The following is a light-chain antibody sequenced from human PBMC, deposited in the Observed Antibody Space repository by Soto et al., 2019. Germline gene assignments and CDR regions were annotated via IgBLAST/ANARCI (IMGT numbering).Light chain of an antibody. Sequence: QSALTQPPSASGSPGQSVTISCTGTSSDVGGYNYVSWYQQHPGKAPKLMISEVSKRPSGVPDRCSGSKSGNTASLTVSGLQAEDEYDYYCSSCAGNNNVVFGGGTKLTVL. CDR3: SSCAGNNNVV. CDR2: EVS. J-gene: IGLJ2*01. CDR1: SSDVGGYNY. V-gene: IGLV2-8*01.